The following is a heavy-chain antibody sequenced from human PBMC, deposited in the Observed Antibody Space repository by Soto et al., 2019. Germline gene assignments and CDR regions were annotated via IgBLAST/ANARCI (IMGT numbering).Heavy chain of an antibody. J-gene: IGHJ4*02. D-gene: IGHD6-13*01. CDR1: GGSVSSGSYY. Sequence: PSETLSLTCTVSGGSVSSGSYYWSWIRQPPGKGLEWIGYIYYSGSTNYNPSLKSRVTISVDTSKNQFSLKLSSVTAADTAVYYCAIQYSSSWYNYWGQGTLVTVLL. V-gene: IGHV4-61*01. CDR3: AIQYSSSWYNY. CDR2: IYYSGST.